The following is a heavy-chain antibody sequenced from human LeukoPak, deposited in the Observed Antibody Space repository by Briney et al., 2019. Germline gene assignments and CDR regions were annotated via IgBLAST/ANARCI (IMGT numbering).Heavy chain of an antibody. Sequence: PGGSLRLSCAASGSAVSVFWMHWVRQAPGTGLEWVSAISGNGGSTYYADSVKGRFTISRDNSKNTLSLQMNSLRAEDTAVYYCAKGIELWLTYFDHWGQGTLVTASS. D-gene: IGHD5-18*01. V-gene: IGHV3-23*01. CDR2: ISGNGGST. CDR3: AKGIELWLTYFDH. CDR1: GSAVSVFW. J-gene: IGHJ4*02.